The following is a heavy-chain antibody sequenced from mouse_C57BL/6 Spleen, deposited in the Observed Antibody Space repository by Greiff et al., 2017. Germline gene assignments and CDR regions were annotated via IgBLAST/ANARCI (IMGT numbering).Heavy chain of an antibody. CDR1: GFSFNTYA. Sequence: EVKVVESGGGLVQPKGSLKLSCAASGFSFNTYAMNWVRQAPGKGLEWVARIRSKSNNYATYYADSVKDRFTISRDDSESMLYLQMNNLKTEDTAMYYCVRHRDYSNDGGAMDYWGQGTSVTVSS. J-gene: IGHJ4*01. D-gene: IGHD2-12*01. CDR2: IRSKSNNYAT. V-gene: IGHV10-1*01. CDR3: VRHRDYSNDGGAMDY.